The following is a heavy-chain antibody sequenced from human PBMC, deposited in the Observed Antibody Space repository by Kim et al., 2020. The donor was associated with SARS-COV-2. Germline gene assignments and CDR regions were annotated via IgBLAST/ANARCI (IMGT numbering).Heavy chain of an antibody. D-gene: IGHD2-21*01. V-gene: IGHV3-7*03. J-gene: IGHJ4*02. CDR2: IKQDGTEK. CDR1: GFKFSDFW. CDR3: VKVSIAALGADY. Sequence: GGSLRLSCAASGFKFSDFWMTWVRQAPGKGLEWVANIKQDGTEKFYVDSVKGRFTISRDNAENSLYLQMNNLRAEDTAIYYCVKVSIAALGADYWGQGTLFTVSS.